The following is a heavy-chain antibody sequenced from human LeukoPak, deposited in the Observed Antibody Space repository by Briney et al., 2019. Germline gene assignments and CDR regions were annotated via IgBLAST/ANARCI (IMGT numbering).Heavy chain of an antibody. D-gene: IGHD3-10*01. CDR2: ISYDGSNK. CDR3: ARPTYYYGSGSPKTHYYYYYGMDV. Sequence: GGSLRLSCAASGFTFSSHAMHWVRQAPGKGLEWVAVISYDGSNKYYADSVKGRFTISRDNSKNTLYLQMNSLRAEDTAVYYCARPTYYYGSGSPKTHYYYYYGMDVWGKGTTVTVSS. CDR1: GFTFSSHA. V-gene: IGHV3-30*01. J-gene: IGHJ6*04.